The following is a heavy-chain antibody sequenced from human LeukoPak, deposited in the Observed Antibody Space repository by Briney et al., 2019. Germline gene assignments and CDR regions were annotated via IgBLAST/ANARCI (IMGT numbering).Heavy chain of an antibody. Sequence: PGRSLRLSCAASGFTFSSYAMHWARQAPGKGLERVAKINPDGSQKYYLDSVRGRFTISRDNAKNSVYVQMNSLRADDTAVYFCAKEEWFRFDIWGQGTSVTVSS. CDR2: INPDGSQK. V-gene: IGHV3-7*01. D-gene: IGHD3-10*01. CDR3: AKEEWFRFDI. CDR1: GFTFSSYA. J-gene: IGHJ4*02.